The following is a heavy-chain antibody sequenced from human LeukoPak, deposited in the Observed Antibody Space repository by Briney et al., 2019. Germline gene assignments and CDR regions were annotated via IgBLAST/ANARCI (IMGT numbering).Heavy chain of an antibody. V-gene: IGHV4-34*01. J-gene: IGHJ4*02. Sequence: SETLSLTCAVYGGSFSGYYWSWIRQPPGKGLEWIGEINHSGSTNYNPSLESRVIISVDTSRNQFSLNLSSVTAADTAVYYCARVCDYSYFDYWGQGTLVTVSS. D-gene: IGHD4-11*01. CDR3: ARVCDYSYFDY. CDR2: INHSGST. CDR1: GGSFSGYY.